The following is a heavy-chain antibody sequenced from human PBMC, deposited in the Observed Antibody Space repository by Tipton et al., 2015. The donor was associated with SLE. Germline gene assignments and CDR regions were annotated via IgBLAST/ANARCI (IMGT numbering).Heavy chain of an antibody. Sequence: SLRLSCVASGFTVSNSYMNWVRQAPGKGLEWVSVIYDGGSTFYSDSVMGRFTISRDSSKNTLYLQMNSLRAEDTAVYYCARDPYSSSRTWYYGMDVWGQGTTVTVSS. V-gene: IGHV3-53*05. CDR2: IYDGGST. CDR3: ARDPYSSSRTWYYGMDV. D-gene: IGHD6-13*01. J-gene: IGHJ6*02. CDR1: GFTVSNSY.